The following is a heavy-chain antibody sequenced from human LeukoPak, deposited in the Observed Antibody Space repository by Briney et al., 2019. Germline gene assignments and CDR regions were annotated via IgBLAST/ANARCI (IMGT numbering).Heavy chain of an antibody. V-gene: IGHV3-21*04. J-gene: IGHJ4*02. CDR3: ARRRLVSGSYPCYFDY. CDR1: GFTFSTYS. CDR2: ISSSSAYI. D-gene: IGHD1-26*01. Sequence: PGGSLRLSCAASGFTFSTYSMNWVRQAPGKGLEWVSSISSSSAYIYYADSVKGRFTISRDNAKNSLYLQMNSLRAEDTALYYCARRRLVSGSYPCYFDYWGQGTLVTVSS.